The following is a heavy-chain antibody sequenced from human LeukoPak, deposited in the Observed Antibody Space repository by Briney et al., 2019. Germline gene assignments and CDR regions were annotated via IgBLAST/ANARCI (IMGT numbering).Heavy chain of an antibody. V-gene: IGHV4-4*07. CDR3: ARSAFLVTAPGLYYFDY. Sequence: ETLSLTFPVSDGSISGYYWSWIRQPAGKGLEWIGHIYNSGSTNYNPSLKGRVTMSVATSKNQFSLHLSSVTAADTAVYYCARSAFLVTAPGLYYFDYWGQGTLVAASS. J-gene: IGHJ4*02. CDR2: IYNSGST. CDR1: DGSISGYY. D-gene: IGHD6-13*01.